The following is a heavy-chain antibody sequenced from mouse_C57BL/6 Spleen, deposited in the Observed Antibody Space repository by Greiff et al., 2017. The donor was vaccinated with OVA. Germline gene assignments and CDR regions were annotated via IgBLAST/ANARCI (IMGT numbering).Heavy chain of an antibody. J-gene: IGHJ2*01. V-gene: IGHV1-26*01. D-gene: IGHD1-1*02. CDR2: INPNNGGT. CDR1: GYTFTDYY. CDR3: ARGGGYYLGY. Sequence: EVKLQQSGPELVKPGASVKISCKASGYTFTDYYMNWVKQSHGKSLEWIGDINPNNGGTSYNQKFKGKATLTVDKSSSTAYMELRSLTSEDSAVYYCARGGGYYLGYWGQGTTLTVSS.